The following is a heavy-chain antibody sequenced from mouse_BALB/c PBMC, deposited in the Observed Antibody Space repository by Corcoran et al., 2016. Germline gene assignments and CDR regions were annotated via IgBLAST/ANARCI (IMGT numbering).Heavy chain of an antibody. D-gene: IGHD1-1*01. CDR2: ISTYTGEP. CDR1: GYTFTNYG. J-gene: IGHJ4*01. V-gene: IGHV9-3-1*01. Sequence: QIQLVQSGPELKKPGETVKISCKASGYTFTNYGMNWVKQAPGKGLKWMGWISTYTGEPTYADDFKGRFAFSLETSASTAYLQINNLKNEDTATYFCAITTEVADYYVRDYWGQGTLVTVSS. CDR3: AITTEVADYYVRDY.